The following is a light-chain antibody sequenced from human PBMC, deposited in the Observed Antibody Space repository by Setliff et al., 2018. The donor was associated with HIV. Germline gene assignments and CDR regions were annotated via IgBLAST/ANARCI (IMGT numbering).Light chain of an antibody. CDR3: CSYTSSTPLYV. CDR1: RSDVGGYNS. J-gene: IGLJ1*01. CDR2: DVT. Sequence: QSVLTQPASVSGSPGQAITISCTGTRSDVGGYNSVSWYQQLPGKAPKLIIYDVTNRPSGVSNRFSGSKSGNTASLTISGLQAEDEADYYCCSYTSSTPLYVFGTGTKVTVL. V-gene: IGLV2-14*01.